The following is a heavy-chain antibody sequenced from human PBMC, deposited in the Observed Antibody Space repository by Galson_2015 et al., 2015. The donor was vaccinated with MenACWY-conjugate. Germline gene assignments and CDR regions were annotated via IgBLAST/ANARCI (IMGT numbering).Heavy chain of an antibody. CDR1: GGTFSSYA. CDR3: ARDQSGSHWFDP. J-gene: IGHJ5*02. D-gene: IGHD1-26*01. V-gene: IGHV1-69*04. CDR2: IIPILGIA. Sequence: SVKVSCKASGGTFSSYAISWVRQAPGQGLEWMGRIIPILGIANYAQKFQGRVTITADKSTSTAYMELSSLRSEDTAVYYCARDQSGSHWFDPWGQGTLVTVSS.